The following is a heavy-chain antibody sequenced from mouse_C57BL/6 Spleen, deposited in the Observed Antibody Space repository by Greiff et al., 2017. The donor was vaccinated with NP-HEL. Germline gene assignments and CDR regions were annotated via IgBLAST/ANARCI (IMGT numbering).Heavy chain of an antibody. CDR2: IDPNSGGT. Sequence: QVQLKQPGAELVKPGASVKLSCKASGYTFTSYWMHWVKQRPGRGLEWIGRIDPNSGGTKYNEKFKSKATLTVDKPSSTAYMQLSSLTSEDSAVYYCARSRSNYLDYWGQGTTLTVSS. CDR1: GYTFTSYW. J-gene: IGHJ2*01. CDR3: ARSRSNYLDY. V-gene: IGHV1-72*01.